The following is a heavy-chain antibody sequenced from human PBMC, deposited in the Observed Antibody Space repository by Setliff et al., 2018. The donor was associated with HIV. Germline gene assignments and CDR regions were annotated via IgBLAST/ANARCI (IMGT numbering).Heavy chain of an antibody. J-gene: IGHJ4*02. CDR1: GFTVTSHY. CDR2: LYSGGTI. Sequence: GGSLRLSCAVSGFTVTSHYMTWVRQAPGKGLEWVSILYSGGTIHYADSVKGRFTISRDNSKNTLYMQMNSLRGEDTAVYYCARSPGGDYGGYFDYWGQGTLVTVS. D-gene: IGHD4-17*01. V-gene: IGHV3-66*02. CDR3: ARSPGGDYGGYFDY.